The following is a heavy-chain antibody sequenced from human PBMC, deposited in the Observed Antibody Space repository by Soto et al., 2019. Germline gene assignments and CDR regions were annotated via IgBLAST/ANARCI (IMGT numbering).Heavy chain of an antibody. CDR1: GYSFTTYG. Sequence: ASVRVSCKASGYSFTTYGILWVRQAPGQGLEWMGWINPNTGNTNYAQKFHRVTMTTDTSTSAAYMDLESLTSDDTAVYYYARDPATGLYSNARANRFDARGHGTLVSVSS. V-gene: IGHV1-18*01. CDR3: ARDPATGLYSNARANRFDA. CDR2: INPNTGNT. D-gene: IGHD6-13*01. J-gene: IGHJ5*01.